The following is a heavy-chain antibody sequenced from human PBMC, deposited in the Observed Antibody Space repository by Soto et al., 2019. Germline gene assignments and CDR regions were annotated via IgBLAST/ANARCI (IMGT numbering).Heavy chain of an antibody. J-gene: IGHJ6*02. D-gene: IGHD4-4*01. Sequence: GESLKISCKGSGYSFTSYWIGWVRQMPGKGLEWMGIIYPGDSDTRYSPSFQGQVTISADKSISTAYLQWSSLKASDTAMYYCATPVYSNYEDYYYYGMDVWGQGTTVTVSS. CDR2: IYPGDSDT. V-gene: IGHV5-51*01. CDR1: GYSFTSYW. CDR3: ATPVYSNYEDYYYYGMDV.